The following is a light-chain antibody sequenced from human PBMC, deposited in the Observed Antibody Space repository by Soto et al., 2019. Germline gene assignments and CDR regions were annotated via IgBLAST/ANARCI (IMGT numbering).Light chain of an antibody. V-gene: IGLV2-23*02. J-gene: IGLJ2*01. CDR3: CSYAGSDIYVV. CDR1: GSDVGTYTL. Sequence: QSVLTQPASVSGSPGQSITLSCTGSGSDVGTYTLVSWYQQHPGKAPRLMIFEVNKRPSGVSNRFSGSKSGNTASLTISGLQAEDEADYYCCSYAGSDIYVVCGGGTKVTVL. CDR2: EVN.